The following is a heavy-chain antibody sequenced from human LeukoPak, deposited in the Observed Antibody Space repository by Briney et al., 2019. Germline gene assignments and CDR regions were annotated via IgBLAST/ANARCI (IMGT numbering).Heavy chain of an antibody. Sequence: VGSLRLSCAASGFTFSSSSINWVRRAPGKGLEWVSSISSSSTYIYYADSLKGRFTISRDNAKNSLYLQMNSLRAEDTAVYYCAREEVDYGDWSRYYHYGMDVWGQGTTVTVTS. CDR3: AREEVDYGDWSRYYHYGMDV. V-gene: IGHV3-21*01. J-gene: IGHJ6*02. CDR1: GFTFSSSS. CDR2: ISSSSTYI. D-gene: IGHD4-17*01.